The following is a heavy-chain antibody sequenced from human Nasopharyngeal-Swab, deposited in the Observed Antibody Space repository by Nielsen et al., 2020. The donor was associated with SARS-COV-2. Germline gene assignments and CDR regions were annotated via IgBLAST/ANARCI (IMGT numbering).Heavy chain of an antibody. V-gene: IGHV3-13*01. CDR3: ARSFSYDSSGYYYWYFDL. J-gene: IGHJ2*01. Sequence: GESLKISCAASGFTFSSYDMHWVRQATGKGLEWVSAIGTAGDTYYPGSVKGRFTISRENAKKSLYLQMNSLRAGDTAVYYCARSFSYDSSGYYYWYFDLWGRGTLVTVSS. D-gene: IGHD3-22*01. CDR2: IGTAGDT. CDR1: GFTFSSYD.